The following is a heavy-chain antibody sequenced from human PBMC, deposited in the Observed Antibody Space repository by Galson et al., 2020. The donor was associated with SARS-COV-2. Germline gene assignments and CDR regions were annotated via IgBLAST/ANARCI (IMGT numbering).Heavy chain of an antibody. J-gene: IGHJ4*02. Sequence: ASVKVSCKTSGYTFTSYALNWVRQAPGQGLEWMGWISAYSGETNSAQKFQGRVTMTTDTSTRTGYMELRSLRSDDTAVYYCARDIYYGSEVFDYWGQGTPVTIFS. CDR3: ARDIYYGSEVFDY. CDR1: GYTFTSYA. CDR2: ISAYSGET. D-gene: IGHD3-10*01. V-gene: IGHV1-18*01.